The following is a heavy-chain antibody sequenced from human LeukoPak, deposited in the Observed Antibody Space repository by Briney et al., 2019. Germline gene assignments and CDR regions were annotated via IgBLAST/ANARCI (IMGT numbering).Heavy chain of an antibody. V-gene: IGHV3-30-3*01. D-gene: IGHD3-22*01. CDR3: ARDWSNVVTAI. CDR2: ISYDGSNK. Sequence: PGGCLRLSPAASGFTFSSYAMHWVRQAPGKGREGVAVISYDGSNKYYTDSVKGRFTISRDNSKNTLYLQMNSLRAEDTAVYYCARDWSNVVTAIWGQGTLVTVSS. CDR1: GFTFSSYA. J-gene: IGHJ4*02.